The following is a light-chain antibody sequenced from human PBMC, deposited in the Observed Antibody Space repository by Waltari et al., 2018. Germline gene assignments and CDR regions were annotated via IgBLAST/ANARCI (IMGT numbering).Light chain of an antibody. V-gene: IGKV4-1*01. CDR2: WAS. Sequence: DIVMTQSPDSLPASLGERATINCKSSQSVLYSSNNMDYLAWYQQKPGQPPKLLIYWASTRESGVPDRFSGSGSGTDFTLTISSLQAEDVAVYFCQQYYSIPHTFGQGTKLEIK. CDR1: QSVLYSSNNMDY. CDR3: QQYYSIPHT. J-gene: IGKJ2*01.